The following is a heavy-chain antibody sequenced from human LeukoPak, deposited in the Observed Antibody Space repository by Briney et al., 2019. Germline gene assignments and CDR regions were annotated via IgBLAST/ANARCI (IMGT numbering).Heavy chain of an antibody. J-gene: IGHJ4*02. Sequence: GGSLRLSCAASGFTLSSYAMSWVRQAPGKGLEWVSAISGSGGSTYYADSVKGRFTISRDNSKNTLYLQMNSLRAEDTAVYYCAKGGYSSSWSEFDYWGQGTLVTVSS. V-gene: IGHV3-23*01. D-gene: IGHD6-13*01. CDR2: ISGSGGST. CDR3: AKGGYSSSWSEFDY. CDR1: GFTLSSYA.